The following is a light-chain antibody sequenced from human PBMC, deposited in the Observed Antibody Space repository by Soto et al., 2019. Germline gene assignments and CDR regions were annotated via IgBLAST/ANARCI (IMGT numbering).Light chain of an antibody. CDR3: QQRSNQWT. Sequence: EIVLTQSPATLSLSPGERATLSCRASQSVSSYLAWYQQKPGQAPRLLIYDASNRATGIPARFSGSGSGTDFTLTISSLEPEDFAVSYCQQRSNQWTFGQGTKVDIK. CDR2: DAS. J-gene: IGKJ1*01. CDR1: QSVSSY. V-gene: IGKV3-11*01.